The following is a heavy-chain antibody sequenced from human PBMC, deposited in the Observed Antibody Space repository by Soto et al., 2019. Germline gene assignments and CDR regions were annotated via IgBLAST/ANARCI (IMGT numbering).Heavy chain of an antibody. J-gene: IGHJ4*02. Sequence: GGSLRLSCAASGFTFRAYVMHWVRQSPGKGLEWVAFISDDGSQKYYGDSVKGRFTISRDNSKNTLSLRMISLRTEDTSVYYCAKEAPGGWHFFDTWGQGTLVTVSS. CDR1: GFTFRAYV. V-gene: IGHV3-30*18. CDR2: ISDDGSQK. D-gene: IGHD6-19*01. CDR3: AKEAPGGWHFFDT.